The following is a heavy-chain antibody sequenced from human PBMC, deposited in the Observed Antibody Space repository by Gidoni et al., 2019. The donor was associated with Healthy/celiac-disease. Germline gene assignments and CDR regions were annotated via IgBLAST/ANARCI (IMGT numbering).Heavy chain of an antibody. V-gene: IGHV3-23*01. CDR2: ISGSGGST. D-gene: IGHD6-19*01. Sequence: EVQLLESGGGLVQPGGSLRLSCAASGFTFSSYAMSWVRQAPGKGLEWVSAISGSGGSTYYSDSVKGRFTISRDNSKNTLYLQMNSLSAEDTAVYYCAIPGLAAFDYWGQGTLVTVSS. CDR3: AIPGLAAFDY. CDR1: GFTFSSYA. J-gene: IGHJ4*02.